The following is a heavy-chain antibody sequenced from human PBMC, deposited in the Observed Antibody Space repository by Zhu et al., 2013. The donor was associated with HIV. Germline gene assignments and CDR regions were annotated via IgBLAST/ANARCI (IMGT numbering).Heavy chain of an antibody. Sequence: QVQLVQSGAEVKKPGSSVKVSCKASGDTFSNYAISWVRQAPGQGLEWMGGIIPIFGTANYAQKFQGRVTITADESTSTAYMELSSLRSEDTAVYYCARDCCIRGGDCWSAFDIWGQGTMVTVSS. J-gene: IGHJ3*02. V-gene: IGHV1-69*01. CDR3: ARDCCIRGGDCWSAFDI. D-gene: IGHD2-21*02. CDR2: IIPIFGTA. CDR1: GDTFSNYA.